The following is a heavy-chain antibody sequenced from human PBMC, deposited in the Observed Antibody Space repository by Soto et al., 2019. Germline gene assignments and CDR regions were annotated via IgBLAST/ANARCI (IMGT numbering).Heavy chain of an antibody. V-gene: IGHV2-26*01. CDR1: GFSLTNGRMG. J-gene: IGHJ6*02. Sequence: QVTLKESGPVLVKPTETLTLPCSVSGFSLTNGRMGVSWIRQPPGKALEWLAHFFSDAERSYSTSMQSRLNMYKDSSGSQVVLTMTNMAPADTATYFCARMDGDYNYYGLDVWGHGIAVTVSS. CDR3: ARMDGDYNYYGLDV. D-gene: IGHD4-17*01. CDR2: FFSDAER.